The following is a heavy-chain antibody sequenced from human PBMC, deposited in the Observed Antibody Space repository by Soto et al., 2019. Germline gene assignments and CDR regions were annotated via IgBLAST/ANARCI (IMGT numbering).Heavy chain of an antibody. D-gene: IGHD4-4*01. CDR3: AKCFRNYAADNVDK. CDR1: GFTFNNYA. V-gene: IGHV3-23*01. Sequence: EVQLLESGGGLVQPGGSLRLSCAASGFTFNNYAMSWVRQAPGKGLEWVSTITGGGAGTYYADSVKGRFTISRDNSNNTLYQQKNSLRVEDATLYYCAKCFRNYAADNVDKWGQGTLVTVSS. J-gene: IGHJ4*02. CDR2: ITGGGAGT.